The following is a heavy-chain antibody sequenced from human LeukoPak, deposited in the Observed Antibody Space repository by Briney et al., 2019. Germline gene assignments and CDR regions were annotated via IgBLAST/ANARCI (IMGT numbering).Heavy chain of an antibody. J-gene: IGHJ4*02. V-gene: IGHV3-53*01. D-gene: IGHD3-22*01. CDR2: IYSGGNT. Sequence: GGSLRLSCAASGFTVSSNYMSWVRQAPGKGLEWVSVIYSGGNTYYADSVKGRSTISRDNSKNTLYLQMNSLRAEDTAVYYCARSSGYFYGFDYWGQGTLVTVSS. CDR1: GFTVSSNY. CDR3: ARSSGYFYGFDY.